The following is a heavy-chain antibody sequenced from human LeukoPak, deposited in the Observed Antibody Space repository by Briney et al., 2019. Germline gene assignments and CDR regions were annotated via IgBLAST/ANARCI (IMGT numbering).Heavy chain of an antibody. CDR3: ARDGEWEVLGYYYMDV. Sequence: ASVKVSCKPYGYTFNTYGITWVRQAPGQGLEWMGWISPYNGNTNYAQKFQGRVTMTTDTSTSTAYMELRSLRSDDTAVYYCARDGEWEVLGYYYMDVWGKGTTVTVSS. J-gene: IGHJ6*03. V-gene: IGHV1-18*01. CDR1: GYTFNTYG. D-gene: IGHD1-26*01. CDR2: ISPYNGNT.